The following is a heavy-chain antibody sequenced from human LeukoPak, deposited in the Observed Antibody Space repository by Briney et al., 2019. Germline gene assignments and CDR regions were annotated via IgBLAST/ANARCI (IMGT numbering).Heavy chain of an antibody. J-gene: IGHJ5*02. CDR1: GGSFSGYY. CDR2: INHSGST. D-gene: IGHD6-6*01. Sequence: PSETLSLTCAVYGGSFSGYYWSWIRQPPGKGLEWIGEINHSGSTNYNPSLKSRVTISVDTSKNQFSLELSSVTAADTAVYYCARTIAARPLNWFDPWGQGTLVTVSS. V-gene: IGHV4-34*01. CDR3: ARTIAARPLNWFDP.